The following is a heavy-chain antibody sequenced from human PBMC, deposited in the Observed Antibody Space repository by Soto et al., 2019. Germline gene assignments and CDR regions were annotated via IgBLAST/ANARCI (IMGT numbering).Heavy chain of an antibody. J-gene: IGHJ3*02. CDR3: ATIPLYCSGGSCYSYDAFDI. D-gene: IGHD2-15*01. Sequence: QVQLVQSGAEVKKPGVSVKVSCKASGYTFTSYGISWVRQAPGQGLEWMGWISAYNGNTNYAQKLQGRVTMTTDTSTSTAYMELRSLRSDDTAVYYCATIPLYCSGGSCYSYDAFDIWGQGTMVTVSS. CDR1: GYTFTSYG. V-gene: IGHV1-18*01. CDR2: ISAYNGNT.